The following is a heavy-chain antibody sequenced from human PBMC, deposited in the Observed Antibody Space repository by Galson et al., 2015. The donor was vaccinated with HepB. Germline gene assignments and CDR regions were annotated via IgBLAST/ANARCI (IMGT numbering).Heavy chain of an antibody. J-gene: IGHJ4*02. Sequence: CAISGDSVSSNSAAWNWIRQSPSRGLEWLGRTYYRSKWYNDYAVSVKSRITINPDTSKNQFSLQLNSVTPEDTAVYYCANPTWIPLWFPLDYWGQGTLVTVSS. CDR2: TYYRSKWYN. D-gene: IGHD3-10*01. V-gene: IGHV6-1*01. CDR1: GDSVSSNSAA. CDR3: ANPTWIPLWFPLDY.